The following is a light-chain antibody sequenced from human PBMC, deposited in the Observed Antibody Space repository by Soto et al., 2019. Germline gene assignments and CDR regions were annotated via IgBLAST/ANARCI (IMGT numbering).Light chain of an antibody. V-gene: IGKV3-11*01. CDR2: DTS. J-gene: IGKJ5*01. Sequence: EVVLTQSQATLSLAPCERATLSCRASQFLSSYLAWYQQKPGQPPRLLIYDTSNRATGIPARFSGSRSGTDFTLTISSLEPEDFGVYFCHQRNKFGQGTRLEIK. CDR3: HQRNK. CDR1: QFLSSY.